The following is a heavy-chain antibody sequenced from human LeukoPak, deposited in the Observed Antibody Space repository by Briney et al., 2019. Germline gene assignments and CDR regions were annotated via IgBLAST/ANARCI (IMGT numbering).Heavy chain of an antibody. CDR1: GYTFTGYY. D-gene: IGHD2-2*01. Sequence: GSVKVSCKASGYTFTGYYMHWVRQAPGQGLEWMGWINPNSGGTNYAQKFQGRVTMTRDTSLSTAYMELSRLRSDDTAVYFCARRPINCIITNCYVDYWGQGTLVTVSS. V-gene: IGHV1-2*02. J-gene: IGHJ4*02. CDR3: ARRPINCIITNCYVDY. CDR2: INPNSGGT.